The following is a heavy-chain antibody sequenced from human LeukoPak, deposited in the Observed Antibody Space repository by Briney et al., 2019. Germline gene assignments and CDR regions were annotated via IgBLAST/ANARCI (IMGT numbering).Heavy chain of an antibody. Sequence: PGGSLRLSCAASGFTFSSYSMNWVRQAPGKGLEWVSSISSSSSYIYYADSVKGRFTISRDNAKNSLYLQMNSLRAEDTAVYYCARDRVRIPVAGGPVAFDIWGQGTMVTVSS. D-gene: IGHD6-19*01. J-gene: IGHJ3*02. CDR1: GFTFSSYS. CDR3: ARDRVRIPVAGGPVAFDI. CDR2: ISSSSSYI. V-gene: IGHV3-21*01.